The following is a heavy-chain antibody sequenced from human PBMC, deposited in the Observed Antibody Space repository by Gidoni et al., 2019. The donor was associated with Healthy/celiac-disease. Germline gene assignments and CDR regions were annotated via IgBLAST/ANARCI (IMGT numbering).Heavy chain of an antibody. V-gene: IGHV3-23*01. D-gene: IGHD3-3*01. CDR1: GFTFSSYA. CDR2: ISGSGGST. Sequence: EVQLLESGGGLVQPGGSLRLSCAASGFTFSSYAMSWVRQAPGKGLEWVSAISGSGGSTYYADSVKGRFTISRDNSKNTLYLQMNSLRAEDTAVYYCAKGLEVLRPPLCAFDIWGQGTMVTVSS. J-gene: IGHJ3*02. CDR3: AKGLEVLRPPLCAFDI.